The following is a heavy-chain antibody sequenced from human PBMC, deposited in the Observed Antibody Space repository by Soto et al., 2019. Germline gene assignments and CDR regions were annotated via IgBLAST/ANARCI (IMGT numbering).Heavy chain of an antibody. CDR3: ATPYYFNH. Sequence: PGGSLRLSCAASGFMFSAYTMNWVRQAPGKGLEWLSSISDDSSYIDYADSLRGRFTVSRDNARNSLYLQIDRLGVEDTAVYYCATPYYFNHWGPGTLVTAPQ. D-gene: IGHD3-16*01. CDR2: ISDDSSYI. J-gene: IGHJ1*01. CDR1: GFMFSAYT. V-gene: IGHV3-21*06.